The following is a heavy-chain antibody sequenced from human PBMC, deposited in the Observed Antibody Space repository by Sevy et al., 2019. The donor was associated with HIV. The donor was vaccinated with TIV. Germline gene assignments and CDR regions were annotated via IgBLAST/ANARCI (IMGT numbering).Heavy chain of an antibody. Sequence: SETLSLTCAVSGGSISSGGYSWSWIRQPPGKGLEWIGYIYHSGGTYYNPSLKSRVTISVDRSKNQFSLRLSSVTAADTAVYYCARGGGYCSSTSCYLGGIWPNWFVPWGQGTLVTVSS. D-gene: IGHD2-2*01. J-gene: IGHJ5*02. CDR3: ARGGGYCSSTSCYLGGIWPNWFVP. CDR1: GGSISSGGYS. V-gene: IGHV4-30-2*01. CDR2: IYHSGGT.